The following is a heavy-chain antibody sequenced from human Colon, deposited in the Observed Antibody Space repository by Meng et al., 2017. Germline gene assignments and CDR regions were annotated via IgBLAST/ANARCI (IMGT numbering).Heavy chain of an antibody. CDR3: AREGSDSYIDH. D-gene: IGHD1-26*01. Sequence: QVQLVQSGSELKKPGASVKVTCKTSGYLFSYYAMNWVRQAPGRGLEWMGWSNTKTGNPTYAQAFTGRFVFSLDTSVSTAYLQINDLKADDTAVYYCAREGSDSYIDHWGQGTLVTVSS. V-gene: IGHV7-4-1*02. J-gene: IGHJ4*02. CDR2: SNTKTGNP. CDR1: GYLFSYYA.